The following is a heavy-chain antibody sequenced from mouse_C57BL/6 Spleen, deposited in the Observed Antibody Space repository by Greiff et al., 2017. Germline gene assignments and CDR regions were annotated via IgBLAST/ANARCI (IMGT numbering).Heavy chain of an antibody. CDR3: ARRDDGYCAMDY. V-gene: IGHV5-4*03. CDR1: GFTFSSYA. Sequence: EVKVVESGGGLVKPGGSLKLSCAASGFTFSSYAMSWVRQTPEKRLEWVATISDGGSYTYYPDNVKGRFTISRDNAKNNLYLQMSHLKSEDTAMYYCARRDDGYCAMDYWGQGTSVTVSS. CDR2: ISDGGSYT. J-gene: IGHJ4*01. D-gene: IGHD2-3*01.